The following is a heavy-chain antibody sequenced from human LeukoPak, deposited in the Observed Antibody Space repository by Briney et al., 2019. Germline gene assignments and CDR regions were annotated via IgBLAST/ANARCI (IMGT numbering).Heavy chain of an antibody. Sequence: ASVKVSCKASGYTFTSYGISWVRQAPGQGLEWMGWISAYNGNTNYAQKLQGRVTMTTDTSTSTAYMELRGLRSDDTAVYYCARASPAPKYYYDSSGYPRIGDYWGQGTLVTVSS. V-gene: IGHV1-18*01. CDR2: ISAYNGNT. CDR1: GYTFTSYG. J-gene: IGHJ4*02. CDR3: ARASPAPKYYYDSSGYPRIGDY. D-gene: IGHD3-22*01.